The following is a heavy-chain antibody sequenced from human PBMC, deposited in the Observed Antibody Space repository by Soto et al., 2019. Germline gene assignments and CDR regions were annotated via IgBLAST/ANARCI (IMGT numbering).Heavy chain of an antibody. D-gene: IGHD3-22*01. CDR1: GGSISSGDYY. J-gene: IGHJ4*02. Sequence: PSETLSLTCTVSGGSISSGDYYWSWIRQPPGKGLEWIGYIYYSGSTYYNPSLKSRVTISVDTSKNQFSLKLSSVTAADTAVYYCAREAYYYDSSGYRTLDYWGQGTLVTVSS. CDR2: IYYSGST. V-gene: IGHV4-30-4*01. CDR3: AREAYYYDSSGYRTLDY.